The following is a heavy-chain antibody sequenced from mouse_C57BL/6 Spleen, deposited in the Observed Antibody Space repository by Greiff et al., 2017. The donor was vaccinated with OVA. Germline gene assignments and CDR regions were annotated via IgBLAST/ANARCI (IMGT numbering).Heavy chain of an antibody. CDR2: IWRGGST. V-gene: IGHV2-5*01. CDR3: AKKGDYDYLDY. J-gene: IGHJ2*01. D-gene: IGHD2-4*01. CDR1: GFSLTSYG. Sequence: QVQLKESGPGLVQPSQSLSITCTVSGFSLTSYGVHWVRQSPGKGLEWLGVIWRGGSTDYNAAFMSRLSITKDNSKSQDIFKMNSLQADDTDIDYCAKKGDYDYLDYWGQGTTLTVSS.